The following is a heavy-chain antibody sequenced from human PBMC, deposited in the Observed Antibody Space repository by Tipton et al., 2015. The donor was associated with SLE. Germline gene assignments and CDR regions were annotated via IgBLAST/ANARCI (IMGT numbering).Heavy chain of an antibody. J-gene: IGHJ3*02. CDR3: ARHPPRPSAAEPDGFDI. V-gene: IGHV5-51*01. CDR2: IYPGDSDT. D-gene: IGHD1-14*01. CDR1: GYRFTSYW. Sequence: QLVQSGAEVKKPGESLKISCKGSGYRFTSYWIGWVRQMPGKGLEWMGIIYPGDSDTRYSPSFQGRVTISADKSISTAYLQWSSLKASDTAMYYCARHPPRPSAAEPDGFDIWGQGTMVTVSS.